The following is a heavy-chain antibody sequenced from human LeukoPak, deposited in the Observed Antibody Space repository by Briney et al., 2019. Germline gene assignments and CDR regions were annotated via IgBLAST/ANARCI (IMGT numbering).Heavy chain of an antibody. V-gene: IGHV4-61*02. D-gene: IGHD7-27*01. Sequence: SQTLSLTCTVSGGSISSGSYYWSWIRQPAGKGLEWIGRIYTSGSTNYNPSLKSRVTISVDTSKNQCSLKLSSVTAADTAVYYCAREPLAGSFDYWGQGTLVTVSS. CDR2: IYTSGST. CDR1: GGSISSGSYY. J-gene: IGHJ4*02. CDR3: AREPLAGSFDY.